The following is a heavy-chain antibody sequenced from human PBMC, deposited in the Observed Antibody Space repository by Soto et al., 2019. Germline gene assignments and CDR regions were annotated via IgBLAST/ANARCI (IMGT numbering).Heavy chain of an antibody. CDR2: INPSGGST. V-gene: IGHV1-46*03. J-gene: IGHJ5*02. Sequence: QVQLVQSGAEVKKPGASVKVSCKASGYTFTSYYMHWVRQAPGQGLEWMGIINPSGGSTSYAKKFQGSVTMNRDTSTSTVYMELSSLRSEDTAVYYCARGNPTTVTTCWFDPWGQGTLVTVSS. CDR3: ARGNPTTVTTCWFDP. D-gene: IGHD4-17*01. CDR1: GYTFTSYY.